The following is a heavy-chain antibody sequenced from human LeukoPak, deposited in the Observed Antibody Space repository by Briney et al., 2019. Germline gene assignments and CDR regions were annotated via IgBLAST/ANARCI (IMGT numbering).Heavy chain of an antibody. J-gene: IGHJ6*04. CDR2: ISSSGSTI. Sequence: GGSLSLSCAVSGFTFSSYETNWVRHAPEEGREWVSYISSSGSTIYYADSVKGRFTISRDNAKNSLYLQMNSLRAEDTAVYYCAELGITMIGGVWGKGTTVTISS. CDR1: GFTFSSYE. D-gene: IGHD3-10*02. CDR3: AELGITMIGGV. V-gene: IGHV3-48*03.